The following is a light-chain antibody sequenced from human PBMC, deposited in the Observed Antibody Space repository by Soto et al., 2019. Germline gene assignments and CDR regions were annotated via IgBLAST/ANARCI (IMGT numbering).Light chain of an antibody. CDR1: QGVSSY. J-gene: IGKJ2*01. Sequence: EIVLTQSPATLSLSPGERATLYCRASQGVSSYLAWYQQKPGQAPRLLIYDASNRATGIPARFSGSGPGTDFTLTISSLEPEDFAVYYCQQRSNWHPMYTFGQGTKLEIK. CDR3: QQRSNWHPMYT. CDR2: DAS. V-gene: IGKV3D-11*01.